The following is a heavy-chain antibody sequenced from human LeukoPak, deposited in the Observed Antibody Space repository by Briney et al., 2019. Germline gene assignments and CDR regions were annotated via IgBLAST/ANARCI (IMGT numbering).Heavy chain of an antibody. V-gene: IGHV3-7*01. CDR1: GFTFSSYA. D-gene: IGHD3-3*01. CDR3: ARDMAIFGVVDVRTHAFDI. CDR2: IKQDGSEK. Sequence: GGSLRLSCAASGFTFSSYAMSWVRQSPGKGLEWVANIKQDGSEKYYVDSVKGRCTISRDNAKNSLYLQMNSLRAEDTAVYYCARDMAIFGVVDVRTHAFDIWGQGTMVTVSS. J-gene: IGHJ3*02.